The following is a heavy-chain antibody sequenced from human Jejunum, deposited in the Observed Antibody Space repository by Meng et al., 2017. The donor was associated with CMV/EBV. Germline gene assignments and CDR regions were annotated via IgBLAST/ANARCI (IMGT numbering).Heavy chain of an antibody. CDR2: ISSQTNNFAT. CDR3: ATQESTFAVIPFDD. J-gene: IGHJ4*02. CDR1: FNFGDSA. D-gene: IGHD3-3*01. V-gene: IGHV3-73*01. Sequence: FNFGDSAMHWVRRASGQGLEWVGRISSQTNNFATAYAASVKGRFSISRNDSESTTYLHMNSLKTEDTAVYYCATQESTFAVIPFDDWGQGTLVTVSS.